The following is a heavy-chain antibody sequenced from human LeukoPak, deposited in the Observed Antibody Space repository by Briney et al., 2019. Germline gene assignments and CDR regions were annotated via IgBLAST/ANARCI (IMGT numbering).Heavy chain of an antibody. V-gene: IGHV3-30*02. Sequence: GGSLRLSCAASGFTFSSYGMHWVRQAPGKGLEWAAVIWYDGSNKYYADSVKGRFTISRDNSKNTLYLQMNSLRAEDTAVYYCAKEIWFGETYYFDYWGQGTLVTVSS. CDR2: IWYDGSNK. D-gene: IGHD3-10*01. CDR3: AKEIWFGETYYFDY. J-gene: IGHJ4*02. CDR1: GFTFSSYG.